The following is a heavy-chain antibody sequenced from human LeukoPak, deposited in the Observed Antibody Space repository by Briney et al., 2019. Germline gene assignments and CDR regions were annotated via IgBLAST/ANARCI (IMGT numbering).Heavy chain of an antibody. CDR1: GGSISSSSYY. CDR3: ARASYSSGDYYYYYYYMDV. D-gene: IGHD6-19*01. J-gene: IGHJ6*03. Sequence: SETLSLTCTVSGGSISSSSYYWGWIRQPPGKGLEWIGSIYYSGSTYYNPSLKSRVTISVDTSKNQFSLKLSSVTAADTAVYYCARASYSSGDYYYYYYYMDVWGKGTTVTISS. CDR2: IYYSGST. V-gene: IGHV4-39*01.